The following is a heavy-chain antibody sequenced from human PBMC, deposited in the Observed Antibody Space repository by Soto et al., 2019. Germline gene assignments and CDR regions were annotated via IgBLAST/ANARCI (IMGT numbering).Heavy chain of an antibody. CDR1: GYTFTSYG. D-gene: IGHD3-22*01. V-gene: IGHV1-18*04. CDR2: ISAYNGNT. Sequence: ASVKVSCKASGYTFTSYGISGVRQAPGQGLEWMGWISAYNGNTNYAQKLQGRVTMTTDTSTSTAYMELRSLRSDDTAVYYCARPQGGRYYDSRALDAFDIWGQRTMLAL. CDR3: ARPQGGRYYDSRALDAFDI. J-gene: IGHJ3*02.